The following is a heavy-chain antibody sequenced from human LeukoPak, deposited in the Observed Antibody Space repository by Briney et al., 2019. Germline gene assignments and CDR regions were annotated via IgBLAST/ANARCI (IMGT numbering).Heavy chain of an antibody. V-gene: IGHV3-11*01. J-gene: IGHJ5*02. D-gene: IGHD3-22*01. Sequence: GGSLRLSCAASGFTFSDYYMSWIRQAPGKGLEWVSYISSSGSTIYYADSVKGRFTISRDNAKNLLYLQMNSLRAEDTAVYYCARVIYDSSGYYSAGYNWFDPWGQGTLVTVSS. CDR2: ISSSGSTI. CDR3: ARVIYDSSGYYSAGYNWFDP. CDR1: GFTFSDYY.